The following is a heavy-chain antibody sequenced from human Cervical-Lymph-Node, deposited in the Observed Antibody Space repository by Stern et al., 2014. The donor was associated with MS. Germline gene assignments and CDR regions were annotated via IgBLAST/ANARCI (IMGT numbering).Heavy chain of an antibody. Sequence: VQLVESGAEVKKPGSSVKVSCQTSGGTFSRHAINWVRQAPGQGLEWMGGVIPIFGTVDYAQKFQGRLTITADESTNTAYMELSSLRSEDTAVYYCARDQIPYYYYGMDVWGQGTTVTVSS. CDR2: VIPIFGTV. CDR3: ARDQIPYYYYGMDV. J-gene: IGHJ6*02. CDR1: GGTFSRHA. D-gene: IGHD2-2*02. V-gene: IGHV1-69*01.